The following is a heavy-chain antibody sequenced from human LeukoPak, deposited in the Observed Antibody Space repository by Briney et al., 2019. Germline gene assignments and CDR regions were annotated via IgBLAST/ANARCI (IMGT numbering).Heavy chain of an antibody. CDR2: IYPRDGST. Sequence: ASVKVSCKSSGYSFTSNYIHWVRQAPGQGLEWMGMIYPRDGSTSYAQKFQGRVTVTRDTSTSTVHMELSGLRSEDTAVYYCARDQEAFDYWGQGTLVTVSS. CDR1: GYSFTSNY. CDR3: ARDQEAFDY. V-gene: IGHV1-46*01. J-gene: IGHJ4*02.